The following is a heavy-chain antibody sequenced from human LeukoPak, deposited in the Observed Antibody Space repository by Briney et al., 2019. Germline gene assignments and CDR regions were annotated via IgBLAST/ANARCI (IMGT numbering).Heavy chain of an antibody. CDR3: ARGELGDRSGFSFFDY. J-gene: IGHJ4*02. CDR1: GGTFNSYG. D-gene: IGHD3-22*01. V-gene: IGHV1-69*05. CDR2: VIAIFGRI. Sequence: SVKVSCKASGGTFNSYGISWVRQAPGQGLEWMGGVIAIFGRIKYGQKFQGRATITTDESTSTAYMELSSLTSEDTGVYYCARGELGDRSGFSFFDYWGQGTLVTVSS.